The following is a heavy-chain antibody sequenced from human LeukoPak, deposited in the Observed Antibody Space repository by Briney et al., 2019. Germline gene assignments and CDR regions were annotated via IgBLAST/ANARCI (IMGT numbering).Heavy chain of an antibody. CDR3: ARRGIDYGDGTFDY. D-gene: IGHD4-17*01. J-gene: IGHJ4*02. V-gene: IGHV1-18*04. Sequence: ASVKVSCKTSGYTFTDYYMHWVRQAPGQGLEWMGWISAYNGNTNYAQKLQGRVTMTTDTSTSTAYMELRSLRSDDTAVYYCARRGIDYGDGTFDYWGQGTLVTVSS. CDR1: GYTFTDYY. CDR2: ISAYNGNT.